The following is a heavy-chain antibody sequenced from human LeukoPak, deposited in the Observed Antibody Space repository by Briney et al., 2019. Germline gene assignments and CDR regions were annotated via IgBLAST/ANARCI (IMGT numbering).Heavy chain of an antibody. V-gene: IGHV4-39*07. Sequence: SETLSLTCTVSGGSISSSNYYWGWIRQPPGKGLEWIGSIYYSGSTYYNPSLKSRVTISVDTSKNQFSLKLSSVTAADTAVYYCARHGGRAAAGWGDNWFDPWGQGTLVTVSS. CDR2: IYYSGST. CDR3: ARHGGRAAAGWGDNWFDP. CDR1: GGSISSSNYY. J-gene: IGHJ5*02. D-gene: IGHD6-13*01.